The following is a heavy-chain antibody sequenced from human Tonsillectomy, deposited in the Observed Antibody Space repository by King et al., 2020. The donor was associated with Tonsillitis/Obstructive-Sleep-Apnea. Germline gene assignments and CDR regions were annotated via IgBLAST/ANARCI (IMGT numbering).Heavy chain of an antibody. V-gene: IGHV3-30*01. Sequence: VQLVESGGGVVQPGRSLRLSCAASGFTFSSYAMHWVRQAPGKGLVWVAVISYDGSNKYYADSVKGRFTISRDNSKNTLYLQMNSLRAEDTAVYYCARDGRRGYYMDVWGKGTTVTVSS. J-gene: IGHJ6*03. CDR1: GFTFSSYA. CDR3: ARDGRRGYYMDV. D-gene: IGHD1-14*01. CDR2: ISYDGSNK.